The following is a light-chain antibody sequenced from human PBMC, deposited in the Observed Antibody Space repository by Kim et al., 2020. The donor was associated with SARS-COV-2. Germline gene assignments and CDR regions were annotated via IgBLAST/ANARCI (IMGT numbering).Light chain of an antibody. CDR1: SANIGAGYD. J-gene: IGLJ1*01. V-gene: IGLV1-40*01. CDR3: QSYDSSLSGYV. CDR2: GNS. Sequence: QRVTIAGTGGSANIGAGYDVSWYQQLPGTAPKLLIYGNSNRPSGVPDRFSGSKSGTSASLAITGLQAEDEADYYCQSYDSSLSGYVFGTGTKVTVL.